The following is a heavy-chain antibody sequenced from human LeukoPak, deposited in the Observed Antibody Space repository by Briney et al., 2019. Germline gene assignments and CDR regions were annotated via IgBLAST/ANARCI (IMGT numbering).Heavy chain of an antibody. CDR3: ARVYGDPSDYYYYGLDV. CDR1: GGSFSGYY. J-gene: IGHJ6*02. Sequence: SETLSLTCAVYGGSFSGYYWSWIRQPPGKGLEWIGEINHSIITHYNPSLKSRVTISVDTSKLQFSLKLSSVTAADTAVYYCARVYGDPSDYYYYGLDVWGQGTTVTVSS. CDR2: INHSIIT. D-gene: IGHD4-17*01. V-gene: IGHV4-34*01.